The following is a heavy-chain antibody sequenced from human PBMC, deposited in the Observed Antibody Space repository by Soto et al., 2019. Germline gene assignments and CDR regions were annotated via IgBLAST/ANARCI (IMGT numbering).Heavy chain of an antibody. D-gene: IGHD6-13*01. V-gene: IGHV3-23*01. CDR3: AKERTSNWYFDYFDP. Sequence: EVQLLESGGGLVQPGGSLRLSCAASGFTFSSYAMTWVRQAPGMGLEWVAVISGSATSTHYADSVKGRFTISRDNSKNTLYLQMNSLRVEDTAVYYSAKERTSNWYFDYFDPWGQGTLVTVSS. J-gene: IGHJ5*02. CDR2: ISGSATST. CDR1: GFTFSSYA.